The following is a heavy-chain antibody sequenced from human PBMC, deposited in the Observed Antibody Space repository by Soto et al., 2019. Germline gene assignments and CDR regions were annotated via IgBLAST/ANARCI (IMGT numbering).Heavy chain of an antibody. V-gene: IGHV4-31*03. D-gene: IGHD3-10*01. J-gene: IGHJ6*02. Sequence: QVQLQESGPGLVKPSQTLSLTCTVSGGSISSGGYYWSWIRQHPGKGLEWIGYIYYSGSTYYNPSLKSRVTTSVETSKNQFSLKLSSVTAADTAVYYCARAYGSGYMDVWGQGTTVTVSS. CDR3: ARAYGSGYMDV. CDR1: GGSISSGGYY. CDR2: IYYSGST.